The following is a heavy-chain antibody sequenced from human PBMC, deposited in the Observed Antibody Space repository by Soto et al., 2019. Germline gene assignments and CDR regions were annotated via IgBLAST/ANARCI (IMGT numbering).Heavy chain of an antibody. Sequence: EVQLVESGGGLVQPGGSLRLSCAASGFTFSSYEMNWVRQAPGKGLEWVSYISSSGSTIYYADSVKGRFTISRDNAKNSLYLQMNSLRAEETAVDYCARDGHWNSADWGQGTLVNVSS. CDR3: ARDGHWNSAD. D-gene: IGHD1-7*01. V-gene: IGHV3-48*03. CDR2: ISSSGSTI. J-gene: IGHJ4*02. CDR1: GFTFSSYE.